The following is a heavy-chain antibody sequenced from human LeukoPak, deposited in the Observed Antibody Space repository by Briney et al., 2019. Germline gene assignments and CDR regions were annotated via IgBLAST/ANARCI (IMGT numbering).Heavy chain of an antibody. J-gene: IGHJ5*02. CDR2: IIPIFGTA. CDR1: GGTFSSYA. Sequence: ASVKVSCKASGGTFSSYAISWVRQAPGQGLEWMGRIIPIFGTANYAQKFQGRVTITTDESTSTAYMELSSLRSEDTAVYYCARGPIGSGSYLLSWFDPWGQGTLVTVSS. CDR3: ARGPIGSGSYLLSWFDP. V-gene: IGHV1-69*05. D-gene: IGHD3-10*01.